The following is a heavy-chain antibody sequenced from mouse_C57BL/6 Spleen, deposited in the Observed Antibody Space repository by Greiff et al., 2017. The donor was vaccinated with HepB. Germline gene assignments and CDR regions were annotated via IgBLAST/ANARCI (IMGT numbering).Heavy chain of an antibody. CDR3: AKFITTGYRYFDV. Sequence: EVQLQQSGPELVKPGASVKISCKASGYTFTDYYMNWVKQSHGKSLEWIGDINPNNGGTSYNQKFKGKATLTVDKSSSTAYMELRSLTSEDSAVYYCAKFITTGYRYFDVWGTGTTVTVSS. V-gene: IGHV1-26*01. J-gene: IGHJ1*03. CDR1: GYTFTDYY. CDR2: INPNNGGT. D-gene: IGHD1-1*01.